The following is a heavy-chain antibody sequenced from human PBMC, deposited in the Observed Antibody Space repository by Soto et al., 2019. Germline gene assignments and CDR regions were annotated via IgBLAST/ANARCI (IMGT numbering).Heavy chain of an antibody. CDR2: IRSKTDGGTP. J-gene: IGHJ4*02. CDR1: GFTFTNAW. V-gene: IGHV3-15*07. CDR3: TTEKGY. Sequence: EVPLVESGGGLVKPGESLRLSCAASGFTFTNAWMNWVRQAPGKGLEWVGRIRSKTDGGTPDYAAPVKGRFTISRDDSKNTLYVQMNSLKIEDTAIYYCTTEKGYWGQGTLVTVSS.